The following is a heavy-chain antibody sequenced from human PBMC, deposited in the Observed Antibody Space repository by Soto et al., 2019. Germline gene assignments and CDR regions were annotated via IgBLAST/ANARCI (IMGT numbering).Heavy chain of an antibody. CDR1: GFPYRSNS. V-gene: IGHV3-48*02. Sequence: GGSLRHSCAASGFPYRSNSVNWVRQAPGKWLEWVSYISGSGTTTRYADSVKGRFTLSRDNAKNSLFLDMNSLRDEDTAVYWCARDLNW. CDR3: ARDLNW. J-gene: IGHJ5*01. CDR2: ISGSGTTT.